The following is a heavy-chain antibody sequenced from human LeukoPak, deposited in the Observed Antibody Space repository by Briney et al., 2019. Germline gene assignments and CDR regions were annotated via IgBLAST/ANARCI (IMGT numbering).Heavy chain of an antibody. J-gene: IGHJ5*02. D-gene: IGHD2-15*01. CDR1: GDSISSSSYY. CDR2: FSYSGST. CDR3: ARDRTVVVVVVATQANWFDP. V-gene: IGHV4-39*07. Sequence: PSETLSLTCTVSGDSISSSSYYWGWIRQPPGKGLEWIGSFSYSGSTYYNPSLKSRVTISVDTSKNQFSLKLSSVTAADTAVYYCARDRTVVVVVVATQANWFDPWGQGTLVTVSS.